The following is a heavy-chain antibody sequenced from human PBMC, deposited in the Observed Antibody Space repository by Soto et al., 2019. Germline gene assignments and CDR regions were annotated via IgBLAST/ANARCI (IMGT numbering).Heavy chain of an antibody. CDR1: GGSISSYY. Sequence: PPETLSLTCTVSGGSISSYYWGWIRQPPGKGLEWIGYIYYSGSTNYNPSLKSRVTISVDTSKNQFSLKLNSVTAADTAVYYCASRHSSPYFDYWGQGTLVTVSS. CDR3: ASRHSSPYFDY. D-gene: IGHD6-13*01. CDR2: IYYSGST. V-gene: IGHV4-59*08. J-gene: IGHJ4*02.